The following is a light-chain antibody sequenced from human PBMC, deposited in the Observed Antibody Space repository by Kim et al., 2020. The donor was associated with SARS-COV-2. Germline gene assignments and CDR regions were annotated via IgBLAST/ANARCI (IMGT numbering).Light chain of an antibody. CDR2: GTS. J-gene: IGKJ3*01. CDR3: QQYGTSPL. V-gene: IGKV3-20*01. CDR1: QSISRSY. Sequence: PGERATLSCRASQSISRSYLAWYQQKPGQAPGLLIYGTSSRATGIPDRFSGSGSGTDFTLTISRLEPEDFAVYYCQQYGTSPLFGPGTKVDI.